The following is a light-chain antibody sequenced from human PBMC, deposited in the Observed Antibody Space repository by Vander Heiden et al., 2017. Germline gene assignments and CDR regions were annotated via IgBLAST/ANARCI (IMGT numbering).Light chain of an antibody. CDR3: CSCTGGYTVV. J-gene: IGLJ2*01. CDR2: DVS. CDR1: SSDVGGYNY. Sequence: QSARTQPRAVSGSAGQPVTLSSTGTSSDVGGYNYVSWYQQPPGKAPKLMFYDVSKRPSGVPDRFSGSKSGNTAYLTISGLQAEDEADYYCCSCTGGYTVVFGGGTKLTV. V-gene: IGLV2-11*01.